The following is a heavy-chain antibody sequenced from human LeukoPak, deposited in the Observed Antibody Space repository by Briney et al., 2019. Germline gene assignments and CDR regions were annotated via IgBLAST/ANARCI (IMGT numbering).Heavy chain of an antibody. CDR3: ARAHSIASYYYGVDV. J-gene: IGHJ6*02. Sequence: SETLSLTCTVSGGSISSSYSYWGWIRQPPEKGLEWIGNIYYSGSTYYSPSLTSRVTVSVDTSENQFSLKLTSVTAADTAVYYCARAHSIASYYYGVDVWGQGTTVTVSS. V-gene: IGHV4-39*07. CDR1: GGSISSSYSY. D-gene: IGHD2/OR15-2a*01. CDR2: IYYSGST.